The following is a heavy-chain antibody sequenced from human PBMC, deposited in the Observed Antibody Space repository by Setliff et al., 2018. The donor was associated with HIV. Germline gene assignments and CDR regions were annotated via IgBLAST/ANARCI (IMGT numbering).Heavy chain of an antibody. V-gene: IGHV4-39*07. Sequence: LPPGKGLEWIGSMHYSGTTYYNLSLKSRATISVDTSKNQFSLNLRSVTAADTAVYYCARLPSGYHYDSSDYYGYFFDYWGQGTLVTVSS. J-gene: IGHJ4*02. D-gene: IGHD3-22*01. CDR2: MHYSGTT. CDR3: ARLPSGYHYDSSDYYGYFFDY.